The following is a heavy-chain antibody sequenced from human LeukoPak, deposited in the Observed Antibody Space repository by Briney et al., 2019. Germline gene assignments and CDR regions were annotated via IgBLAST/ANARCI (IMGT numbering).Heavy chain of an antibody. CDR3: ARDRYSGSYYRAFDI. CDR1: GFTFSSYW. J-gene: IGHJ3*02. Sequence: GGSLRLSCAASGFTFSSYWMHWVRQAPGKGLVWVSRIYSDGSSTNYADSVKGRFTISRDNAKNSLYLQMNSLRAEDTAVYYCARDRYSGSYYRAFDIWGQGTMVTVSS. CDR2: IYSDGSST. D-gene: IGHD1-26*01. V-gene: IGHV3-74*01.